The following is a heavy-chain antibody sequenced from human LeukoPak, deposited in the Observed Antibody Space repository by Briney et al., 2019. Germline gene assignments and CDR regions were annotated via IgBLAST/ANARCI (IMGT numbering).Heavy chain of an antibody. CDR3: ARVRVTYYYDSSGYYSYDY. D-gene: IGHD3-22*01. Sequence: GASVKVSCKASGYTFTSYDINWVRQATGQGLEWMGWINPNSGGTNYAQKFQGRVTMTRDTSISTAYMELSRLRSDDTAVYYCARVRVTYYYDSSGYYSYDYWGQGTLVTVSS. V-gene: IGHV1-2*02. CDR1: GYTFTSYD. CDR2: INPNSGGT. J-gene: IGHJ4*02.